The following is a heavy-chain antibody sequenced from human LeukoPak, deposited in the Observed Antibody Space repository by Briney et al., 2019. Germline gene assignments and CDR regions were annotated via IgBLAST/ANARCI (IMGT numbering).Heavy chain of an antibody. CDR3: AKGYIQLWWFDY. D-gene: IGHD2-21*01. CDR2: ISGSGDGA. CDR1: GFTFSTYA. V-gene: IGHV3-23*01. J-gene: IGHJ4*02. Sequence: PGGSLRLSCAASGFTFSTYAMSWVRQAPGKGLQWVSLISGSGDGAHYADSVKGRFTISRDNSKNTVYLQMTSLRAEDTAAYYCAKGYIQLWWFDYWGQGTLVTVSS.